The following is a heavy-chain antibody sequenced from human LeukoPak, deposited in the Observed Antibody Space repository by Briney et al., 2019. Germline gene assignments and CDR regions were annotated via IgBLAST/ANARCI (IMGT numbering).Heavy chain of an antibody. CDR3: ARLGSGYDLSDYFDY. Sequence: SETLSLTCTVSGGSISSYYWSWIRQPPGKGLEWIGYIYYSGSTNYNPSLESRVTISVDTSKNQFSLKLSSVTAADTAVYYCARLGSGYDLSDYFDYWGQGTLVTVSS. J-gene: IGHJ4*02. D-gene: IGHD5-12*01. V-gene: IGHV4-59*08. CDR1: GGSISSYY. CDR2: IYYSGST.